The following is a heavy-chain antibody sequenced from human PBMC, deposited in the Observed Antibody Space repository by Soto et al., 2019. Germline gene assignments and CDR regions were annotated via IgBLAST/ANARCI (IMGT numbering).Heavy chain of an antibody. J-gene: IGHJ6*02. Sequence: GASLKISCKVSGYSVSDSWIGWVRQMAGKGLEWMGIIFPGDWDIKYSPSFQCQVIISADKSISTAQPRWRSLVASDTGTYYCGRVEIGGCRGGRCFTSYQYYGIDVWGQGTTVTVSS. V-gene: IGHV5-51*01. CDR2: IFPGDWDI. CDR3: GRVEIGGCRGGRCFTSYQYYGIDV. CDR1: GYSVSDSW. D-gene: IGHD2-15*01.